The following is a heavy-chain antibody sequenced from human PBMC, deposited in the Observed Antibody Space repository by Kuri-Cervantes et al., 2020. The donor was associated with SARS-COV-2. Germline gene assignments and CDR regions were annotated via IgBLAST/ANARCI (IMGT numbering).Heavy chain of an antibody. CDR3: TRDDFWSGYYSY. CDR1: GFTFGDYA. V-gene: IGHV3-49*04. D-gene: IGHD3-3*01. J-gene: IGHJ4*02. Sequence: GGSLRLSCTASGFTFGDYAMSWVRQAPGKGLEWVGFIRSKAYVGTTEYAASVKGRFTISRDDSKRIACLQMNSLKTEDTAVYYCTRDDFWSGYYSYWGQGTLVTVSS. CDR2: IRSKAYVGTT.